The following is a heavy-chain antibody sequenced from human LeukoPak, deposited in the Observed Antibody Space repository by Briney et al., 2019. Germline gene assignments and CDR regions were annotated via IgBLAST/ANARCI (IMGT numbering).Heavy chain of an antibody. D-gene: IGHD3-16*01. CDR1: GGSFSGYY. Sequence: SETLTLTCAVYGGSFSGYYWSWIRQPPGKGLEWIGEINHSGSTNYNPSLKSRVTISVDTSKNQFSLKLSSVTAADTAVYYCARGILGIYYFDYWGQGTLVTVSS. J-gene: IGHJ4*02. CDR3: ARGILGIYYFDY. CDR2: INHSGST. V-gene: IGHV4-34*01.